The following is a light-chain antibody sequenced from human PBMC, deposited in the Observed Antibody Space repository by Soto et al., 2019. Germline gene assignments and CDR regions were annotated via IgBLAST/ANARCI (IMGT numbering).Light chain of an antibody. J-gene: IGKJ3*01. V-gene: IGKV1-12*01. Sequence: DIQMTQSPSSVSASVGDRVTITCRASQGISIWLAWYQQKPGKAPKLLIDAASSLQSGVPSRFRGSGSGTDVTLTISSLQPEDFATYYCQQANSFPLTFGPGTKVDL. CDR1: QGISIW. CDR2: AAS. CDR3: QQANSFPLT.